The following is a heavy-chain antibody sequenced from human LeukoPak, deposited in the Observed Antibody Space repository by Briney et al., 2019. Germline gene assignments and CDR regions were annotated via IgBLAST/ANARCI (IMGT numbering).Heavy chain of an antibody. D-gene: IGHD2-2*01. CDR2: ISSSGSTI. J-gene: IGHJ4*02. CDR3: ARDLVVVPAAPFDY. V-gene: IGHV3-48*03. CDR1: GFTFSSYE. Sequence: PGGSLRLSCAASGFTFSSYEMNWVRQAPGKGLEWVSYISSSGSTIYYADSVKGRFTISRDNAKNSLYLQMNSPRAEDTAVYYCARDLVVVPAAPFDYWGQGALVTVSS.